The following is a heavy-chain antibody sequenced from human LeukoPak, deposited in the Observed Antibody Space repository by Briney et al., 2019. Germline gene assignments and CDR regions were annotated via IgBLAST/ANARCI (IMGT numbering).Heavy chain of an antibody. V-gene: IGHV1-2*06. CDR1: GYTFSDDY. CDR3: ARDRNLYSGSFAS. Sequence: GASVKVSCKASGYTFSDDYMHWVRQAPGQGFEYMGRINPSSGGTNYAQNFRGRVTMTRDASISTAYMELSRLTSDDTAIYYCARDRNLYSGSFASWGPGTLVAVSS. J-gene: IGHJ4*02. CDR2: INPSSGGT. D-gene: IGHD1-26*01.